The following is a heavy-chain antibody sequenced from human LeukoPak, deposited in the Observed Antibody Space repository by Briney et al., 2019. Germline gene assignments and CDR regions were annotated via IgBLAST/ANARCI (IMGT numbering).Heavy chain of an antibody. CDR2: ISGGGGTT. CDR3: AKRGWLVRGGDYYYYMDV. D-gene: IGHD2-15*01. V-gene: IGHV3-23*01. CDR1: GFTVSSYA. Sequence: QAGRCLRLSCPASGFTVSSYAMSWVSLDPGKGLGWVSAISGGGGTTYYADSVKGRFTISRDNSENTLYLQMNSLRAEDTAVYYCAKRGWLVRGGDYYYYMDVWGKGTTVTVSS. J-gene: IGHJ6*03.